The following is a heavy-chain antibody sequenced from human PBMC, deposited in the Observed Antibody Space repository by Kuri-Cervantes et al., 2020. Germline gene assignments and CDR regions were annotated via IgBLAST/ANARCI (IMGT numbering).Heavy chain of an antibody. J-gene: IGHJ4*02. CDR1: GFTFSSYG. CDR2: ISYDGSNK. CDR3: ARRGPGLD. D-gene: IGHD6-25*01. V-gene: IGHV3-30*03. Sequence: GESLKISCAASGFTFSSYGMHWVRQAPGKGLEWVAVISYDGSNKYYADSVKGRFTISRDNSKNTLYLQMNSLRAEDTAVYYCARRGPGLDWGQGTLVTVSS.